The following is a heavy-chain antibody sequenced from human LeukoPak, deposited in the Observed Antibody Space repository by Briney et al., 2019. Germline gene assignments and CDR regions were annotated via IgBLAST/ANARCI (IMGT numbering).Heavy chain of an antibody. Sequence: GGSLRLSCAASGFTFSSYWMSWVRQAPGKGLEWVANIKQDGSEKYYVDSVKGRFTISRDNAKNSLYLQMNSLRAEDTAVYYCARNVWNGSGSYYFDYWGQGTLVTVSS. CDR1: GFTFSSYW. J-gene: IGHJ4*02. D-gene: IGHD3-10*01. CDR2: IKQDGSEK. V-gene: IGHV3-7*01. CDR3: ARNVWNGSGSYYFDY.